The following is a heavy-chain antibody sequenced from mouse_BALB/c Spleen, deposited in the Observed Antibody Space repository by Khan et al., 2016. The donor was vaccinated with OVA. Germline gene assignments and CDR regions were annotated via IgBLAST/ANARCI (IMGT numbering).Heavy chain of an antibody. CDR3: ASDGYYFDY. CDR1: GYSLTSFG. CDR2: IWADGST. D-gene: IGHD2-2*01. Sequence: QVQLKQSGPGLVAPSQSLSITCTVSGYSLTSFGVYWVRQPPGKGLEWLGVIWADGSTNYNSALMSRLTISKDNSKSKVFLKMNSLQTDDTAMYYCASDGYYFDYWGQGTTLTVSS. V-gene: IGHV2-9*02. J-gene: IGHJ2*01.